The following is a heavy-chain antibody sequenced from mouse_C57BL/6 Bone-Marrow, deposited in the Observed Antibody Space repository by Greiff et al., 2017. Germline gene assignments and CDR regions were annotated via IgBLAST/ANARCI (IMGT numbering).Heavy chain of an antibody. CDR1: GYTFTSYW. J-gene: IGHJ4*01. Sequence: VQLQQPGAELVMPGASVKLSCKASGYTFTSYWMRWVKQRPGQGLEWIGEIDPSDSYTNYNQKFKGKSTLTVDKSSSTAYMQLSSLTSEDSAVYYCARGLYYYGSRFYAMGYRGQRASVTVSS. V-gene: IGHV1-69*01. CDR3: ARGLYYYGSRFYAMGY. D-gene: IGHD1-1*01. CDR2: IDPSDSYT.